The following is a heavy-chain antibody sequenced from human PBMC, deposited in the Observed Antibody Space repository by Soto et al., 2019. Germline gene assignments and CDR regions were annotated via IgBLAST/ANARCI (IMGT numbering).Heavy chain of an antibody. CDR2: INPNSGGT. CDR1: GYTFTGYY. V-gene: IGHV1-2*04. Sequence: ASVKVSCEASGYTFTGYYMHWVRQAPGQGLEWMGWINPNSGGTNYAQKFQGWVTMTRDTSISTAYMELSRLRSDVTAVYYCAREDSSDYYDYWGQGTLVTVSS. D-gene: IGHD3-22*01. CDR3: AREDSSDYYDY. J-gene: IGHJ4*02.